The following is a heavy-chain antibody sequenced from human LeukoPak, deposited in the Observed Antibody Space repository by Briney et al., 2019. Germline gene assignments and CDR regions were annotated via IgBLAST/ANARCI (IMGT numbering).Heavy chain of an antibody. J-gene: IGHJ6*02. CDR3: ARDGVRYGMDV. V-gene: IGHV4-30-4*01. Sequence: SQTLSLTCTVSGGPISSGDYYWSWIRQPPGKGLEWIGYIYYSGSTYYNPSLKSRVTISVDTSKNQFSLKLSSVTAADTAVYYCARDGVRYGMDVWGQGTTVTVSS. D-gene: IGHD3-16*01. CDR2: IYYSGST. CDR1: GGPISSGDYY.